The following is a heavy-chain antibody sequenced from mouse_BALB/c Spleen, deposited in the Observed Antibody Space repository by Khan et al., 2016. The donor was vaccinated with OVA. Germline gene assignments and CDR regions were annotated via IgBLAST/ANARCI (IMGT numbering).Heavy chain of an antibody. CDR3: ARGYDFFAS. J-gene: IGHJ3*01. D-gene: IGHD2-14*01. Sequence: EVQLQQSGPDLVKPGASVRISCKASGYSFTLYYLSWVKQSHGESLEWIGRVNPNNGDSAYNQQFKDRATLTVDKSSNTAYMDFRSLTSEDSAVYDWARGYDFFASWGQGTLVTVSA. V-gene: IGHV1-26*01. CDR2: VNPNNGDS. CDR1: GYSFTLYY.